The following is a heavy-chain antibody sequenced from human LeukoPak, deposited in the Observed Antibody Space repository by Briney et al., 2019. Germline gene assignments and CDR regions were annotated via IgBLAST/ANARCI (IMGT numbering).Heavy chain of an antibody. V-gene: IGHV3-74*01. CDR1: GFTFSSYW. CDR3: AKDVSAAAGQDAFDI. CDR2: INSDASST. Sequence: GGSLRLSCAASGFTFSSYWMHWVRQAPGKGLVWVSRINSDASSTSYADSVKGRFTVSRDNSKNMLYLQMNGLRAEDTAVYFCAKDVSAAAGQDAFDIWGQGTLVTVSS. J-gene: IGHJ3*02. D-gene: IGHD6-13*01.